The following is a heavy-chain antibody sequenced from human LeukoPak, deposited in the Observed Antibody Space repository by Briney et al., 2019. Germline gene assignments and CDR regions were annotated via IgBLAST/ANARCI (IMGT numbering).Heavy chain of an antibody. CDR1: GGSFSGYY. D-gene: IGHD4-17*01. J-gene: IGHJ4*02. Sequence: SETLSLTCAVYGGSFSGYYWSWIRQPPGKGLEWIGEINHSGSTNYNPSLKSRVTISVDTSKNQFSLQLNSVTPEDTAIYYCVRERYGLDPFDYWGQGTLVTVSS. CDR3: VRERYGLDPFDY. CDR2: INHSGST. V-gene: IGHV4-34*01.